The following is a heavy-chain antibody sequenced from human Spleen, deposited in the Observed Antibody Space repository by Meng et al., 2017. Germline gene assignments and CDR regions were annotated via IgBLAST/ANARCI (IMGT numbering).Heavy chain of an antibody. J-gene: IGHJ4*02. Sequence: LSCTVSGVSVSSIGYFWNWIRQPPGKGLEWLGYIYYEGGTGYNPSLKSRVAISVDTSKNQFSLKLSSVTAADTAVYYCASGHARRGDIYGYRFDYWGQGTLVTVSS. D-gene: IGHD5-18*01. CDR3: ASGHARRGDIYGYRFDY. V-gene: IGHV4-61*08. CDR2: IYYEGGT. CDR1: GVSVSSIGYF.